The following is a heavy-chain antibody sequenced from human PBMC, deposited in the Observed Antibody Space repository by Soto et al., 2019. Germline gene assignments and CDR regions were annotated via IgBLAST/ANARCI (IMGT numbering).Heavy chain of an antibody. Sequence: QVQLVESGGGVVQPGTSLRLSCTTSGFTFSNHAMHWVRQAPGKGLEWVAQIWYDGSNKYYADSVRGRFTISRDNSRNMLYVQMNSLRVEDTAVYYCARDGQPLAPYALDVWGQGTSVTVSS. CDR3: ARDGQPLAPYALDV. CDR1: GFTFSNHA. V-gene: IGHV3-33*01. D-gene: IGHD6-13*01. J-gene: IGHJ6*02. CDR2: IWYDGSNK.